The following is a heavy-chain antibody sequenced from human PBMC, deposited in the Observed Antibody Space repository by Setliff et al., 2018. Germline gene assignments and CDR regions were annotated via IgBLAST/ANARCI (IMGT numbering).Heavy chain of an antibody. Sequence: GESLKISCKGSGYSFSRYWIGWVRQMPGKGLEWMGIIFPGNSATKYSPSFQGQVTMSADKSISTAYLQWSSLKASDTAIYYCARVGDYMGFYYNYYMDVWGKGATVTVSS. V-gene: IGHV5-51*01. CDR2: IFPGNSAT. D-gene: IGHD3-10*01. CDR1: GYSFSRYW. J-gene: IGHJ6*03. CDR3: ARVGDYMGFYYNYYMDV.